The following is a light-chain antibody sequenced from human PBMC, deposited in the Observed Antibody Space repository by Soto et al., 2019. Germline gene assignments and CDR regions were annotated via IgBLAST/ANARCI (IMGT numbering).Light chain of an antibody. Sequence: DIQLTQSPSFLSASVGDRVTITCRASQGIRSDLAWYQQKPGKAPKLLIYDAFTLQSGVPSRFSGSGSGTDFSLTISSLQPEDFATYYCQQLNSYPFTFGGGTKVEIK. CDR2: DAF. V-gene: IGKV1-9*01. CDR1: QGIRSD. J-gene: IGKJ4*01. CDR3: QQLNSYPFT.